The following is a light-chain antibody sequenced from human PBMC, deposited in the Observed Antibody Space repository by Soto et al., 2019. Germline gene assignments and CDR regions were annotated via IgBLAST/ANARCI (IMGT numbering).Light chain of an antibody. Sequence: EIVLTQSPGTLSLSPGERATLSCRASQSVSSSYLAWYQQKPGQAPRLLIYGASSRATGIQDRFSGSGSGTDFTLTISSLEPEDFAVYYCQQYGSSPPTFGPGTKVDIK. CDR2: GAS. V-gene: IGKV3-20*01. J-gene: IGKJ3*01. CDR3: QQYGSSPPT. CDR1: QSVSSSY.